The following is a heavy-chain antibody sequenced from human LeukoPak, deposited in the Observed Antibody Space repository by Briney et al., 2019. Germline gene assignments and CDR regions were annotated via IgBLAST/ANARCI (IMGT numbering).Heavy chain of an antibody. V-gene: IGHV4-39*02. CDR1: GGSISSSSYY. J-gene: IGHJ4*02. Sequence: SETLSLTCTVSGGSISSSSYYWGWIRQPPGKGLEWIGSIYYSGSTYYNPSLKSRVTISVDTSKNQFSLKLSSVTAADTAVYYCARERSDLMTTVRAFDYWGQGTLVTVSS. D-gene: IGHD4-11*01. CDR3: ARERSDLMTTVRAFDY. CDR2: IYYSGST.